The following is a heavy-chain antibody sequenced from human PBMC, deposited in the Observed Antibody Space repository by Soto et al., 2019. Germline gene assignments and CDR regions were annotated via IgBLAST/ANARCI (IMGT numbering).Heavy chain of an antibody. Sequence: QVQLVQSGAEVKKPGASVKVSCKASGYTFSNFYIHWVRQAPGQGLEWMGIINPSGGSTSYAQKFQGRVTMTRDTSTSTVYMELSSLRSEDTAVHYRARADYYGSSGYHLDYWGQGTLVTVSS. CDR2: INPSGGST. CDR1: GYTFSNFY. V-gene: IGHV1-46*01. J-gene: IGHJ4*02. CDR3: ARADYYGSSGYHLDY. D-gene: IGHD3-22*01.